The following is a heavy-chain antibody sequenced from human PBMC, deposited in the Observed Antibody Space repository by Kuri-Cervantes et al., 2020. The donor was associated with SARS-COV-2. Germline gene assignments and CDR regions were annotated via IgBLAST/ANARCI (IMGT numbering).Heavy chain of an antibody. CDR1: GGSISSYY. V-gene: IGHV4-59*01. CDR2: IYYSGST. Sequence: GSLRLSCTVSGGSISSYYWSWIRQPPGKGLEWIGYIYYSGSTNYNPSLKSRVTISLDTSKNQFSLRLNSVAAADTAVYYCARDEVAGQLGYWGQGTLVTVSS. J-gene: IGHJ4*02. CDR3: ARDEVAGQLGY. D-gene: IGHD2-2*01.